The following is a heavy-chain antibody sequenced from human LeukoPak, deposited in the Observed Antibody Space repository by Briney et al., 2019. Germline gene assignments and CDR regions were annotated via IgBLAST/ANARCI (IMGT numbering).Heavy chain of an antibody. CDR3: VKEVGARRPIDY. CDR2: VGCDPANT. Sequence: GGSLRLSCATSGFSFNDCGLHWVRQPPGGGLEWVSGVGCDPANTAYADSVEGRFTISRDTAKSSVYLEMNNLRTEDTALYYCVKEVGARRPIDYWGQGTLVTVSS. D-gene: IGHD1-26*01. CDR1: GFSFNDCG. V-gene: IGHV3-9*01. J-gene: IGHJ4*02.